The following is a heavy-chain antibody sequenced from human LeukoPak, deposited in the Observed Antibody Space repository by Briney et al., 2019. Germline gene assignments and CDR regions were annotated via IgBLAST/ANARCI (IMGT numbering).Heavy chain of an antibody. J-gene: IGHJ1*01. Sequence: SVKVSCKASGGTFSSYAISWVRQAPGQGLEWMGGIIPIFGTANYAQKFQGRVTITADESTSTAYMELSSLRSEDTAVYYCARGLGLQTVDEYFQHWGQGTLVTVSS. CDR1: GGTFSSYA. D-gene: IGHD5-24*01. V-gene: IGHV1-69*13. CDR2: IIPIFGTA. CDR3: ARGLGLQTVDEYFQH.